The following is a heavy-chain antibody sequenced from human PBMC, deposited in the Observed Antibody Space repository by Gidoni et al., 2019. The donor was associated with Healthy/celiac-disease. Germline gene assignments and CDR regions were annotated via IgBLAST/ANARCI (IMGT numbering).Heavy chain of an antibody. V-gene: IGHV3-23*01. CDR2: ISGRGGST. CDR3: ANAAMDWDYFDY. CDR1: GFTFSSYA. Sequence: VQLFESGGGLVQPGGSLGLSCAASGFTFSSYAMSWVRPAPGKGLEWVSAISGRGGSTYNADSVKGRFTISRDNSKNTLYLQMNSLRAEDTAVYYCANAAMDWDYFDYWGQGTLVTVSS. D-gene: IGHD5-18*01. J-gene: IGHJ4*02.